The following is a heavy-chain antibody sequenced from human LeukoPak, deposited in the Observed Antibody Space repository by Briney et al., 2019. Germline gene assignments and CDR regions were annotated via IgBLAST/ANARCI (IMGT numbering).Heavy chain of an antibody. CDR2: IKSNSDGGTK. CDR3: TNSGSKTDD. V-gene: IGHV3-15*01. J-gene: IGHJ4*02. D-gene: IGHD1-26*01. Sequence: KTGGSLILSCEASRFSFSDAWMAWVRQAPGKGLEWVGRIKSNSDGGTKDYAAPVRGRFTISRDDSKNTLYLQMNSLKIEDTAVYYCTNSGSKTDDWGQGTLVTVSS. CDR1: RFSFSDAW.